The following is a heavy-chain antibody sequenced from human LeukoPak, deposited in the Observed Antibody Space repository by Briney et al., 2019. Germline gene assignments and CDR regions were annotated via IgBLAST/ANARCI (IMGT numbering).Heavy chain of an antibody. CDR3: ARADCGGDCYSYINWYFDL. J-gene: IGHJ2*01. V-gene: IGHV4-59*01. Sequence: SETLSLTCTVSGGSISSYNWSWIRQPPGKGLEWIGYIYYSGSTNYNPSLKSRVTISVDTSKNQFSLKLSSVTAADTAVYYCARADCGGDCYSYINWYFDLWGRGTLVTVSS. CDR2: IYYSGST. CDR1: GGSISSYN. D-gene: IGHD2-21*01.